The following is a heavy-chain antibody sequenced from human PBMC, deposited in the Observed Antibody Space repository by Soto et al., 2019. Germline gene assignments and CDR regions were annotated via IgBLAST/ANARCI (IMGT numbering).Heavy chain of an antibody. J-gene: IGHJ5*02. CDR2: INHSGST. V-gene: IGHV4-34*01. CDR3: ARGLFRGNWCDP. Sequence: QVQLHQWGAGLLKPSETLSLTCAVYGGSFSGYYWSWIRQPPGKGLEWIGEINHSGSTNYNPSLKPRVTISVDTSKNQCSLKLSSVTAADPAVYYCARGLFRGNWCDPWGQGTLVTVSS. CDR1: GGSFSGYY. D-gene: IGHD3-10*01.